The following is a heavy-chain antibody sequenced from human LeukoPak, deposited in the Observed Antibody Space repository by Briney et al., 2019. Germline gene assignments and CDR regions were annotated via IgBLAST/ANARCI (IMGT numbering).Heavy chain of an antibody. Sequence: SETLSLTCTVSGGSISSYYWSWIRQPPGRGLEWIGYIYYSGSTNYNPSLKSRVTISLDTSKNQFSLKLSSVTAADTAVYYCAGAVVITSAEYFQHWGQGTLVTVSS. CDR2: IYYSGST. CDR1: GGSISSYY. CDR3: AGAVVITSAEYFQH. V-gene: IGHV4-59*01. D-gene: IGHD3-22*01. J-gene: IGHJ1*01.